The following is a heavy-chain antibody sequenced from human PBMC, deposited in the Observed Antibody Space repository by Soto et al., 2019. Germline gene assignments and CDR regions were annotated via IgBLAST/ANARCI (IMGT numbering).Heavy chain of an antibody. CDR2: ISGSGGST. Sequence: EVQLLESGGGLVQPGGSLRISCAASGFTFSSYAMSWVRQAPGKGLEWVSVISGSGGSTYYADSVKGRFTISRHKSKTTLYLQMNSLRAEDTAVYYCAKRAAGTSFDYWGQGTLVTVSS. CDR1: GFTFSSYA. CDR3: AKRAAGTSFDY. V-gene: IGHV3-23*01. D-gene: IGHD6-13*01. J-gene: IGHJ4*02.